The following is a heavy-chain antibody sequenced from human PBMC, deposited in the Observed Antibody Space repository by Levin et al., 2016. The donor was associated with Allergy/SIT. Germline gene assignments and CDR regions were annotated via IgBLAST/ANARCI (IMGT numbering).Heavy chain of an antibody. V-gene: IGHV1-18*01. CDR2: ISAYNGNT. D-gene: IGHD6-13*01. Sequence: WVRQAPGQGLEWMGWISAYNGNTNYAQKLQGRVTMTTDTSTSTAYMELRSLRSDDTAVYYCARVGVAAGSYYGMDVWGQGTTVTVSS. J-gene: IGHJ6*02. CDR3: ARVGVAAGSYYGMDV.